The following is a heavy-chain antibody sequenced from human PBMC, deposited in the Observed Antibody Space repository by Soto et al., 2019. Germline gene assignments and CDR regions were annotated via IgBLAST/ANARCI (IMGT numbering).Heavy chain of an antibody. CDR1: GYTFTDYA. J-gene: IGHJ4*02. CDR3: AKGSRMWTPDY. CDR2: IAPGNGNT. V-gene: IGHV1-3*01. Sequence: QVQLVQSGAEVKKPGASVKVFCKASGYTFTDYAIPWVRQAPGQRLELMGWIAPGNGNTKYSQNFQGRVTITRDTSATTAYMELSSLRSEDTAVYYCAKGSRMWTPDYWGQGTLVTVSS. D-gene: IGHD2-21*01.